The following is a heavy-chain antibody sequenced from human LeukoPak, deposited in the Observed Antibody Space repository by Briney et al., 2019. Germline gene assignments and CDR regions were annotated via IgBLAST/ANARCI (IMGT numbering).Heavy chain of an antibody. J-gene: IGHJ3*02. Sequence: ASVKVSCKASGYTFTSYYMHWVRQAPGQGLEWMGIINPSGGSTSYAQKFQGRVTMTRDTSTSTVYMELSSLRSEDTAVYYCAREPVATTTADDAFDIWGQGTMVTVSS. CDR3: AREPVATTTADDAFDI. CDR1: GYTFTSYY. D-gene: IGHD5-24*01. V-gene: IGHV1-46*01. CDR2: INPSGGST.